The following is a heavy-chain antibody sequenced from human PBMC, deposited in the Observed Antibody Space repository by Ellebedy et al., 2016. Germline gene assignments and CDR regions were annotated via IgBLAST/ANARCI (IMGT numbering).Heavy chain of an antibody. CDR3: AKGNAIPGPEPLDY. D-gene: IGHD1-14*01. Sequence: GGSLRLSCGGSGFSFSGNYMSWVRQAPGKGLEWVSTLYSGGTILYADSVKGRFTISRDNSKNTLYLQMNSLTVEDTAVYYCAKGNAIPGPEPLDYWGQGTLITVSS. CDR1: GFSFSGNY. CDR2: LYSGGTI. J-gene: IGHJ4*02. V-gene: IGHV3-66*01.